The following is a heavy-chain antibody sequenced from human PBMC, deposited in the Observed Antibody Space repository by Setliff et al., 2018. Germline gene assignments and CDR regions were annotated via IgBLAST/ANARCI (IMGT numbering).Heavy chain of an antibody. CDR2: IWNDGSTK. CDR3: ARNWATAQHYYYGMDV. CDR1: GFTFSNYG. V-gene: IGHV3-33*01. D-gene: IGHD2-21*02. Sequence: PGESLTISCVASGFTFSNYGMHWVRQAPGKGLEWVALIWNDGSTKFYGDSVKGRFTISRDNSENTLYLQMNSLRAEDTAVYYCARNWATAQHYYYGMDVWGQGTTGTVSS. J-gene: IGHJ6*02.